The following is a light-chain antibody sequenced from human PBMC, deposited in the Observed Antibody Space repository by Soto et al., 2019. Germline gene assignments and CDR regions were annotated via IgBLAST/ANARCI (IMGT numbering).Light chain of an antibody. V-gene: IGLV3-1*01. J-gene: IGLJ1*01. CDR3: QVWDISTVINV. CDR1: KLGEKY. CDR2: KES. Sequence: SYELTQPPSVSVSPGQTASITCAGDKLGEKYACWYQQKPGQSPVLVIYKESKRPSWTPERFAGSNSGNTATLTISGTQAMDEVDYCSQVWDISTVINVFGTGTKLIVL.